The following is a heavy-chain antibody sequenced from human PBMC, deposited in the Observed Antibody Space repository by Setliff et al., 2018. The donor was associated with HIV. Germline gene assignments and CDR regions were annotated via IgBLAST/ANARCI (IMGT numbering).Heavy chain of an antibody. Sequence: PGGSLRLSCGASGFTFSGFAMNWVRHAPGKGLEWVSAVSGGGTASEYAGSVQGRFTISRDNSKNALYLEMNNLRAEDTAVYYCAKSPPDYDILTGWPEYFDYWGQGTLVTVSS. J-gene: IGHJ4*02. CDR1: GFTFSGFA. V-gene: IGHV3-23*01. CDR3: AKSPPDYDILTGWPEYFDY. CDR2: VSGGGTAS. D-gene: IGHD3-9*01.